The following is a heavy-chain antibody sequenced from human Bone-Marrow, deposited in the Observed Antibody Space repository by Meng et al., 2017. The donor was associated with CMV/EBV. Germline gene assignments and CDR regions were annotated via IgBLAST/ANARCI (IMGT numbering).Heavy chain of an antibody. CDR3: ARGVAYFDY. V-gene: IGHV1-69*10. CDR1: GFTFSSYG. Sequence: KISCAASGFTFSSYGMHWVRQAPGKGLEWVGGIIPILGIANYAQKFQGRVTITADKSTSTAYMELSSLRSEDTAVYYCARGVAYFDYWGQGTLVTVSS. D-gene: IGHD3-3*01. CDR2: IIPILGIA. J-gene: IGHJ4*02.